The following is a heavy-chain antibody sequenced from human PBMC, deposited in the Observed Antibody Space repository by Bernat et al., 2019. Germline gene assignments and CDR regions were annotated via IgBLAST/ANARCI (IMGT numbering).Heavy chain of an antibody. CDR1: GFTFSSYG. Sequence: QVQLVESGGGVVQPGRSLRLSCAASGFTFSSYGMHWVRQAPGKGLEWVAVIWYDGSNKYYVDSVKGRFTISRDNSKNTLYLQMNSLRAEDTAVYYCARDSRDYDYWYFDLWGRGTLVTVSS. CDR3: ARDSRDYDYWYFDL. D-gene: IGHD4-17*01. CDR2: IWYDGSNK. J-gene: IGHJ2*01. V-gene: IGHV3-33*01.